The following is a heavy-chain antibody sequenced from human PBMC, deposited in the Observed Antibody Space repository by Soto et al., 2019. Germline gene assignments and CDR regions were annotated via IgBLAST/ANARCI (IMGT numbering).Heavy chain of an antibody. D-gene: IGHD3-22*01. J-gene: IGHJ4*02. V-gene: IGHV3-23*01. Sequence: PGGSLRLSCAASGFTFSPYSMTWVRQAPGKGLEWVSSITGNSVITHYADSVRGRFTISRDNSKNTLYLQMDSLRAEDTAVYYSAKYLEFTTPYFDYWGQGALVTVSS. CDR3: AKYLEFTTPYFDY. CDR2: ITGNSVIT. CDR1: GFTFSPYS.